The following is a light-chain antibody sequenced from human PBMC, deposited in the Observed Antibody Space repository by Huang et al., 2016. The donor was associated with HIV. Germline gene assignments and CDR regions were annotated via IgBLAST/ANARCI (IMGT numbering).Light chain of an antibody. CDR2: GAS. Sequence: EIVMTQSPGTLSVSPGERATLSCRASQSVNNNLAWYQQKPGQAPRLLLYGASTRATGVPARFRASGFGTEFTLTISSLQSEDFAIYFCQQYNNWITFGGGTKVEIK. CDR3: QQYNNWIT. V-gene: IGKV3-15*01. J-gene: IGKJ4*01. CDR1: QSVNNN.